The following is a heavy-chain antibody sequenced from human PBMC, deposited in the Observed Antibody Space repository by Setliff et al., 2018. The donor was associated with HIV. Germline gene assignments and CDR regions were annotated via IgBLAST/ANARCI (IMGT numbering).Heavy chain of an antibody. CDR2: VSAWDGRT. V-gene: IGHV1-18*01. CDR3: ARGGHCTAGVCYHYEY. CDR1: GYLFTHYG. J-gene: IGHJ4*02. D-gene: IGHD2-8*02. Sequence: ASVKVSCKASGYLFTHYGVSWVRQAPGQGLEWVGWVSAWDGRTDYSQKVQGRVTMTTDASTSTAYMELRSLTSDDTAAYYCARGGHCTAGVCYHYEYWGQGTQVTVSS.